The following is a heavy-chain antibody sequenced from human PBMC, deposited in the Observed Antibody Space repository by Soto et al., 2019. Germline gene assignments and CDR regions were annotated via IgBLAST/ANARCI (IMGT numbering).Heavy chain of an antibody. Sequence: QVQLVQSAAEVKKPGSSVKVSCKASGGTLSSYVISWVRQAPGQGLEWMGGIIPIFGTTTYGEKFQGRVTITADESTSTTYMELSSLKSEDNAVYYCARDPRQACSGETCYYSWGQGTLVTVSS. CDR1: GGTLSSYV. CDR2: IIPIFGTT. D-gene: IGHD2-15*01. CDR3: ARDPRQACSGETCYYS. V-gene: IGHV1-69*01. J-gene: IGHJ4*02.